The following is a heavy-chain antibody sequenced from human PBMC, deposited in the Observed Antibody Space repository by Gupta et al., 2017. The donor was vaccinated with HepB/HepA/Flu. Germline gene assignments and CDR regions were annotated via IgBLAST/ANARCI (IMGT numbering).Heavy chain of an antibody. CDR3: ASDCSSTTCYPGDAFDI. CDR1: GGSINNNNYY. J-gene: IGHJ3*02. D-gene: IGHD2-2*01. Sequence: QLQLQESGPGLVKPSETLSLTCTVSGGSINNNNYYWGWIRQPPGKGLEWIGNIYYSGSTYYNPSLQSRVTISVDTSRNQFSLKLSSVTAADTAMYYCASDCSSTTCYPGDAFDIWGQGTMVTVSS. V-gene: IGHV4-39*01. CDR2: IYYSGST.